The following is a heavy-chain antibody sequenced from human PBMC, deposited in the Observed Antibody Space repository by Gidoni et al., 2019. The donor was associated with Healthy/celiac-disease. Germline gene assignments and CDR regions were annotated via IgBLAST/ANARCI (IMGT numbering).Heavy chain of an antibody. CDR2: IYYSGST. J-gene: IGHJ4*02. CDR3: ARRAYYYDSSGYGHAGFDY. D-gene: IGHD3-22*01. V-gene: IGHV4-59*01. CDR1: GGSISRSY. Sequence: QVQLQESGPGLVKPSETLSLTCTVSGGSISRSYWSWLRQPPGKGLEWIGYIYYSGSTNYNPSLKSRVTISVDTSKNQFSLKLSSVTAADTAVYYCARRAYYYDSSGYGHAGFDYWGQGTLVTVSS.